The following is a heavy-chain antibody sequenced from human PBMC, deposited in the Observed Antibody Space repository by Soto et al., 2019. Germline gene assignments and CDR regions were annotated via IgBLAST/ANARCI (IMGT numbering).Heavy chain of an antibody. V-gene: IGHV3-23*01. J-gene: IGHJ4*02. CDR2: FSGTTSST. Sequence: GGSLRLSCAASGFIFSSYAMSWVRQAPGKGLEWVSAFSGTTSSTYYADSVKGRFTISRDNSKNTLYLQMNSLKAEDTAVYYCARGQKLMLPFDNWGQGALVTVSS. D-gene: IGHD2-15*01. CDR3: ARGQKLMLPFDN. CDR1: GFIFSSYA.